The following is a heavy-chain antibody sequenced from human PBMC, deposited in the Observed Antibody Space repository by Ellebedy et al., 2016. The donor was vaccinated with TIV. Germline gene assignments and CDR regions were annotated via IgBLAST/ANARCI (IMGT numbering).Heavy chain of an antibody. CDR1: GYTFTSYG. D-gene: IGHD5-18*01. CDR2: ISVYNGNT. Sequence: AASVKVSCKASGYTFTSYGISWVRQAAGQGLEWMGWISVYNGNTNYAQKLQGSVTMTTDTSTSTAYMELRSLRSDDTAVYYCAPGRQLWFREGINWFDPWGQGTLVTVSS. V-gene: IGHV1-18*01. J-gene: IGHJ5*02. CDR3: APGRQLWFREGINWFDP.